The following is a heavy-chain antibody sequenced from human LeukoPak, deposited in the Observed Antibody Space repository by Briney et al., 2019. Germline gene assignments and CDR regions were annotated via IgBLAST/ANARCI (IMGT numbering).Heavy chain of an antibody. CDR2: INHSGST. Sequence: SQTLSLTCTVSGGSISSGGYYWSWIRQHPGKGLEWIGEINHSGSTNYNPSLKSRVTISVDTSKNQFSLKLSSVTAADTAVYYCARGHLRSRFSGGSCYSDYWGQGTLVTVSS. V-gene: IGHV4-31*03. CDR3: ARGHLRSRFSGGSCYSDY. J-gene: IGHJ4*02. D-gene: IGHD2-15*01. CDR1: GGSISSGGYY.